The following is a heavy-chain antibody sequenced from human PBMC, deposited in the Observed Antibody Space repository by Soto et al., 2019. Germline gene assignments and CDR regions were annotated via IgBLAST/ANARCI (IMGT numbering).Heavy chain of an antibody. Sequence: SVKGSCKDSVGTFSSYAISWVRQDPGQGLEWMGGIIPIFGTANYAQKFQGRVTITADKSTSTAYMELSSLRSEDTAVYYCATEEGGLQPYFDSWGQGTLVTVSS. CDR1: VGTFSSYA. D-gene: IGHD1-26*01. J-gene: IGHJ4*02. V-gene: IGHV1-69*06. CDR3: ATEEGGLQPYFDS. CDR2: IIPIFGTA.